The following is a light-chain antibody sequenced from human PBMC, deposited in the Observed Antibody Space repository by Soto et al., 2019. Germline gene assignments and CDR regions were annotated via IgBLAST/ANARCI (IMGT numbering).Light chain of an antibody. J-gene: IGLJ2*01. V-gene: IGLV1-44*01. CDR2: THT. CDR1: SFNIGSNA. Sequence: QSVLTQPPSASGTPGQRVTISCSGSSFNIGSNAVTWYQHLPGTAPRLLLYTHTQRPAGVPDRFSGSKSGTSASLAISGLKSEDEGDYHCAAWDDSLNAVVFGGGTKLTVL. CDR3: AAWDDSLNAVV.